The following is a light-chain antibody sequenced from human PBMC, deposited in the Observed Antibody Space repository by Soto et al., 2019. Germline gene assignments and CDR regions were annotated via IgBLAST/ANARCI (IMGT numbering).Light chain of an antibody. V-gene: IGLV2-14*01. J-gene: IGLJ1*01. CDR3: SSYTSSSTRV. CDR2: DVS. Sequence: QSVLTQPACVSGSPGQSITISCTGTSSDVGDYNYVSWYQQHPGKAPKLMIFDVSNRPSGVSNRFSGSKSGNTASLTISGLQAEDEADYYCSSYTSSSTRVFGTGTKLTVL. CDR1: SSDVGDYNY.